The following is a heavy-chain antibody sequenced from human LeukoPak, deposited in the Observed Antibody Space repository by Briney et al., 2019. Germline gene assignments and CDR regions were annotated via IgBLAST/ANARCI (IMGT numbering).Heavy chain of an antibody. V-gene: IGHV4-59*11. J-gene: IGHJ6*03. D-gene: IGHD6-6*01. CDR3: ARALIAARGEIYMDV. CDR2: IYYSGST. CDR1: GGSISSHY. Sequence: SETLSLTCTVSGGSISSHYWSWIRQPPGKGLEWIGYIYYSGSTNYNPSLKSRVTISVDTSKNQFSLKLSSVTAADTAVYHCARALIAARGEIYMDVWGKGTTVTVSS.